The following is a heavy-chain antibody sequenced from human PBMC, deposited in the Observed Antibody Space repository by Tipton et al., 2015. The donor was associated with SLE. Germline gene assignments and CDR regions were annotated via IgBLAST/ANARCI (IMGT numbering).Heavy chain of an antibody. Sequence: GLVKPSETLSLNCAVSGDSVSGQSWSWIRQPPGKGLEWIGYIFYSGSTNYSPSLKSRVTISLDTFQNHFSLKLSSVTAADTAVYYCARDRRNVFDIWGQGAMVTVSS. CDR1: GDSVSGQS. CDR3: ARDRRNVFDI. J-gene: IGHJ3*02. CDR2: IFYSGST. V-gene: IGHV4-59*02.